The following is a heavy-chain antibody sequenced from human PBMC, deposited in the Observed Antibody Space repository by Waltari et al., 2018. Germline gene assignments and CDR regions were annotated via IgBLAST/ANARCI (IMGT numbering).Heavy chain of an antibody. CDR1: GGSISSHY. CDR3: ARVIAAAGTRSYYFDY. V-gene: IGHV4-59*11. J-gene: IGHJ4*02. CDR2: IYYSGST. D-gene: IGHD6-13*01. Sequence: QVQLQESGPGLVKPSETLSLTCTVSGGSISSHYWSWIRQPPGKGLEWIGYIYYSGSTNYHPSLKSRVTISVDTSKNQFSLKLSSVTAADTAVYYCARVIAAAGTRSYYFDYWGQGTLVTVSS.